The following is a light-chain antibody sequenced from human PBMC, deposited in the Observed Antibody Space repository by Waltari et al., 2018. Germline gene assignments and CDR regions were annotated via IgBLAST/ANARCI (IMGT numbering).Light chain of an antibody. V-gene: IGKV1-NL1*01. CDR2: AAS. Sequence: DIQMTQSPSSLSASVGDRVTITCRASQGISNSLAWYQQKTGKAPKLLLYAASRLESGGPSRFSGSGSGTDYSLTISSLQPEDFATYYYQQYYSTPQTFGQGTKVEIK. CDR1: QGISNS. J-gene: IGKJ1*01. CDR3: QQYYSTPQT.